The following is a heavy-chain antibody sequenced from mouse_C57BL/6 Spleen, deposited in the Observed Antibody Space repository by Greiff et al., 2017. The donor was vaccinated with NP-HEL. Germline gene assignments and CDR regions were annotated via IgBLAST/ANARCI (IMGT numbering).Heavy chain of an antibody. CDR2: INPYNGDT. CDR3: ARRYYGSSHWYFDV. CDR1: GYSFTGYF. D-gene: IGHD1-1*01. V-gene: IGHV1-20*01. J-gene: IGHJ1*03. Sequence: EVQLKQSGPELVKPGDSVKISCKASGYSFTGYFMNWVMQSHGKSLEWIGRINPYNGDTFYNQKFKGKATLTVDKSSSTAHMELRSLTSEDSAVYYCARRYYGSSHWYFDVWGTGTTVTVSS.